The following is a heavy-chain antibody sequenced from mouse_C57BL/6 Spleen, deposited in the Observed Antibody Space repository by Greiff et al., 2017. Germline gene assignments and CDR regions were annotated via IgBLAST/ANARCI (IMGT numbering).Heavy chain of an antibody. CDR1: GYTFTEYT. CDR2: FYPGSGSI. V-gene: IGHV1-62-2*01. Sequence: QVHVKQSGAELVKPGASVKLSCKASGYTFTEYTIHWVKQRSGQGLEWIGWFYPGSGSIKYNEKFKDKATLTADKSSSTVYMELSRWTSEDSAVYFCARHEEEVYYYGSSYAWFAYWGQGTLVTVSA. J-gene: IGHJ3*01. D-gene: IGHD1-1*01. CDR3: ARHEEEVYYYGSSYAWFAY.